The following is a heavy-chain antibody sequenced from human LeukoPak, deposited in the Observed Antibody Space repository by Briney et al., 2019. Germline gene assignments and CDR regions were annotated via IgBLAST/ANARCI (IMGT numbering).Heavy chain of an antibody. CDR2: ISNEGSHT. Sequence: GGSLRLSCAASGFTFSSYWMHWVRQPPGKGLVWVARISNEGSHTFYADSVKGRFAMSRDNTKGTLYLQMNSLRAEDTGVYFCARVTGGYNLVDYWGQGTLVTVSS. V-gene: IGHV3-74*01. D-gene: IGHD5-24*01. CDR3: ARVTGGYNLVDY. CDR1: GFTFSSYW. J-gene: IGHJ4*02.